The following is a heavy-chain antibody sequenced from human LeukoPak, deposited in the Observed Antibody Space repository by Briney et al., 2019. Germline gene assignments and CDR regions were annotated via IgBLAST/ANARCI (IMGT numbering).Heavy chain of an antibody. J-gene: IGHJ1*01. V-gene: IGHV4-38-2*01. CDR3: ARRSEYFQD. CDR2: IYHSGST. CDR1: GYSISSGFY. Sequence: KPSETLSLTCAVSGYSISSGFYWGWIRQPPGKGLEWIGSIYHSGSTYYNPSLKSRVTISLDTSKNQFSLRLSSVTAADTAVYYCARRSEYFQDWGQGTLFTVSS.